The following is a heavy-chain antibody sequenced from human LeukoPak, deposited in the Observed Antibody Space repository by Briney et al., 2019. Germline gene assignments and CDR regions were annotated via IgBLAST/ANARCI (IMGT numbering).Heavy chain of an antibody. CDR3: AGISSPWGGYYFDY. CDR1: GGSISSSSYY. Sequence: SETLSLTCTVSGGSISSSSYYWGWIRQPPGKGLEWIGSIYYSGSTYYNPSLKSRVTISVDTSKNQFSLKLSSVTAADTAVYYCAGISSPWGGYYFDYWGQGTLVTVSS. V-gene: IGHV4-39*01. J-gene: IGHJ4*02. D-gene: IGHD6-6*01. CDR2: IYYSGST.